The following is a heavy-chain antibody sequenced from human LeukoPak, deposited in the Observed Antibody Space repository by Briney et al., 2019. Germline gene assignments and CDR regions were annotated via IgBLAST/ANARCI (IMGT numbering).Heavy chain of an antibody. V-gene: IGHV1-46*01. D-gene: IGHD3-22*01. CDR1: GYTFTSYY. J-gene: IGHJ4*02. Sequence: ASVKVSCKASGYTFTSYYMHWVRQAPGQGLEWMGIINPSGGSTSYAQKFQGRVTMTRDTSTSTVYMELSSLRSEDTAVYYCARDDYLAKNTMTQGYWGQGTLVTVSS. CDR3: ARDDYLAKNTMTQGY. CDR2: INPSGGST.